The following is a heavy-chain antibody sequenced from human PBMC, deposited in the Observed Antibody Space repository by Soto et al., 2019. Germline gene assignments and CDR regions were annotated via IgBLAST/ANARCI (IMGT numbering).Heavy chain of an antibody. CDR2: IKGKPDGGAT. J-gene: IGHJ4*02. Sequence: RGSLRLSCAASGFTFNTAWLTWFRQAPGKGLEWVGRIKGKPDGGATDYAALVEGRFMISRDDSQNTVFLQMNSLKTDDTAVYYCTAGSPFNYWGPGTLVTVSS. V-gene: IGHV3-15*01. CDR1: GFTFNTAW. CDR3: TAGSPFNY.